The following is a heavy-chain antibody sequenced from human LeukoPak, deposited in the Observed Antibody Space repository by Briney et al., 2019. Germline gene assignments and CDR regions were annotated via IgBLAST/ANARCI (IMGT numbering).Heavy chain of an antibody. Sequence: GGSLRLSCAASGFTFSSYWMSWVRQAPGKGLEWVANIKQDGSEKYYVDSVKGRFTISRDSAKNSLYLQMNSLRAEDTAVYYCARDPGYSSGWVKGYFDYWGQGTLVTVSS. D-gene: IGHD6-19*01. V-gene: IGHV3-7*03. J-gene: IGHJ4*02. CDR1: GFTFSSYW. CDR3: ARDPGYSSGWVKGYFDY. CDR2: IKQDGSEK.